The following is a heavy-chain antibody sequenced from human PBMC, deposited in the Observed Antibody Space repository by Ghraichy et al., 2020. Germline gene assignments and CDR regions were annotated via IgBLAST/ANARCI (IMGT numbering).Heavy chain of an antibody. V-gene: IGHV5-51*01. CDR3: ARDKRGDATYYYYGMDV. D-gene: IGHD2-21*02. J-gene: IGHJ6*02. CDR1: GYSFTSYW. Sequence: GESLNISCKGSGYSFTSYWIGWVRQMPGKGLEWMGIIYPGDSDTRYSPSFQGQVTTSADKSISTAYLQWSSLKASDTAMYYCARDKRGDATYYYYGMDVWGQGTTVTVSS. CDR2: IYPGDSDT.